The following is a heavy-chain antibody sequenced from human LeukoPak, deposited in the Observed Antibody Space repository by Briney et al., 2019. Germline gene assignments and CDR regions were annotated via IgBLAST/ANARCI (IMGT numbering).Heavy chain of an antibody. V-gene: IGHV3-30*02. CDR1: GFTFSSHG. CDR2: IRYDGSNK. Sequence: GGSLRLSCAASGFTFSSHGMHWVRQAPGKGLEWVAFIRYDGSNKYYADPVKGRFTISRDNSKNTLYLQMNSLRAEDTAVYYCAKWRVVPAATHYYYYYMDVWGKGTTVTVSS. CDR3: AKWRVVPAATHYYYYYMDV. D-gene: IGHD2-2*01. J-gene: IGHJ6*03.